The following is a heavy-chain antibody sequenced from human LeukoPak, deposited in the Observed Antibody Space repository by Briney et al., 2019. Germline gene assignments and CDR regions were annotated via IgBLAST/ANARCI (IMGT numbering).Heavy chain of an antibody. CDR2: ISGSGGST. V-gene: IGHV3-23*01. CDR1: GFLFSNSW. D-gene: IGHD2-21*01. J-gene: IGHJ4*02. Sequence: PGGSLRLSCADSGFLFSNSWMAWVRQAPGKGLEWVSAISGSGGSTYYADSVKGRFTISRDNSKNTLYLQMNSLRAEDTAVYYCAKDKDWSMSYYFDYWGQGTLVTVSS. CDR3: AKDKDWSMSYYFDY.